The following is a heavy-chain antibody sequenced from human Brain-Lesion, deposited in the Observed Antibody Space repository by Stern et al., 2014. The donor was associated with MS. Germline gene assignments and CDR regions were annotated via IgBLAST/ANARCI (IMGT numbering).Heavy chain of an antibody. CDR1: GYTFTGYY. V-gene: IGHV1-2*04. Sequence: QVQLLQSGAEVKKPGASVKVSCKASGYTFTGYYMHWVRQVPGQGLEWMGWINPKSGGTNYAQKFQGWVTMTRDTSINTAYMELSRLRSDDTAVYYCATYYYDSTGYNDFWGQGTLVTVSS. CDR3: ATYYYDSTGYNDF. J-gene: IGHJ4*02. D-gene: IGHD3-22*01. CDR2: INPKSGGT.